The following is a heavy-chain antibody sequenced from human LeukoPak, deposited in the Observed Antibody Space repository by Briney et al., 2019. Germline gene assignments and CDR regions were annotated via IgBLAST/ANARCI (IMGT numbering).Heavy chain of an antibody. CDR2: IKQDGSEK. J-gene: IGHJ6*02. Sequence: GGSLRLSCAASGFTFSSYWMSWVRQAPGKGLEWVANIKQDGSEKYYVDSVKGRFTISRDNAKNSLYLQMNGLRAEDTAVYYCARCDSSGDFYYYYGMDVWGQGTTVTVSS. CDR1: GFTFSSYW. CDR3: ARCDSSGDFYYYYGMDV. V-gene: IGHV3-7*01. D-gene: IGHD3-22*01.